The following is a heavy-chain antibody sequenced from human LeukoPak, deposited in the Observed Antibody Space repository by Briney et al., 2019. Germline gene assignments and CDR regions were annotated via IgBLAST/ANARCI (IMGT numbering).Heavy chain of an antibody. CDR3: AREDYGDYGYYYGMDV. V-gene: IGHV3-66*02. D-gene: IGHD4-17*01. Sequence: GGSLRLSCAASGFTVSSNYMSWVRQAPGKGLEWVSVIYSGGSTYYADSVKGRFTISRDNSKNTLYLQMNSLRAEDTTVYYCAREDYGDYGYYYGMDVWGQGTTVTVSS. CDR2: IYSGGST. CDR1: GFTVSSNY. J-gene: IGHJ6*02.